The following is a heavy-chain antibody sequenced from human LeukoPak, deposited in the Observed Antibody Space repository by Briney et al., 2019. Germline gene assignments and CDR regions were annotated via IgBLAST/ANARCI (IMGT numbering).Heavy chain of an antibody. CDR2: IYYSGST. CDR3: ARRRSVATDY. Sequence: SETLSLTCTVSGGSISSSSYYWGWIRQPPGKGLEWIGSIYYSGSTYYNPSLKSRVTISVDTSKNQFSLKLSTVTAADTAVYYCARRRSVATDYWGQGTLVTVSS. V-gene: IGHV4-39*01. J-gene: IGHJ4*02. CDR1: GGSISSSSYY. D-gene: IGHD6-19*01.